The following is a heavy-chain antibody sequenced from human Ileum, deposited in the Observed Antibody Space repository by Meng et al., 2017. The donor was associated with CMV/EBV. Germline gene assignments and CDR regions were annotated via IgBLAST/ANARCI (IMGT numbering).Heavy chain of an antibody. D-gene: IGHD2-2*02. CDR2: IYRGGTT. V-gene: IGHV3-53*01. CDR1: GFTVSSSY. CDR3: ARGADYSWYTGDL. Sequence: EVQLGEAGGGLIQPGGSLRLSCVGSGFTVSSSYMTWVRQAPGKGLEWVSIIYRGGTTYYADSVKGRFTISRDNSKNTLFLQMNRLRPEDTAVYFCARGADYSWYTGDLWGQGTLVTVSS. J-gene: IGHJ5*02.